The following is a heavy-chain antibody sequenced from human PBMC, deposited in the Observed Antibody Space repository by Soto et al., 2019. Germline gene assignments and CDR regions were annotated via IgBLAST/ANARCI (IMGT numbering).Heavy chain of an antibody. CDR3: ARGWFGPDV. Sequence: EVQLVESGGGLVQPGGSLRLSCAASGFTFSGRSMHWVRQAPGKGLVWVSGIDNAGTDSTYADSVKGRFTSSRDNAKNTLYLQMNSPRVEDTAVYYCARGWFGPDVWGKGTRVTVSS. J-gene: IGHJ6*04. CDR1: GFTFSGRS. CDR2: IDNAGTDS. V-gene: IGHV3-74*01. D-gene: IGHD3-10*01.